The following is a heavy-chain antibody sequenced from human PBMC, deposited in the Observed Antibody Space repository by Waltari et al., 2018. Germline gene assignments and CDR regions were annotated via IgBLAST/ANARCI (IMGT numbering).Heavy chain of an antibody. V-gene: IGHV3-48*03. CDR1: GFTFSSYD. Sequence: EVQLVESGGGLVQPGGSLRLSCAASGFTFSSYDMNWVRQAPGQGLEWVSYISSSGSTIYYADSVKGRFTISRDNAKNSLYLQMNSLRAEDTAVYYCARGGSGYDSSGYPSPFKSFDYWGQGTLVTVSS. CDR3: ARGGSGYDSSGYPSPFKSFDY. CDR2: ISSSGSTI. D-gene: IGHD3-22*01. J-gene: IGHJ4*02.